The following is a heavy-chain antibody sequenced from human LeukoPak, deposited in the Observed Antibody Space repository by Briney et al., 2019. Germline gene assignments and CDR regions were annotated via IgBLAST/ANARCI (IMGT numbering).Heavy chain of an antibody. D-gene: IGHD3-10*01. Sequence: SETLSLTCAVSGGSISSSNWWSWVRQPPGKGLEWIGEIYHSGSTNYNPSLKSRVTISVDKSKNQFSLKLSSVTAADTAVYYCARGPLWFGELLYVAYFDYWGQGTLVTVSS. CDR1: GGSISSSNW. V-gene: IGHV4-4*02. CDR3: ARGPLWFGELLYVAYFDY. CDR2: IYHSGST. J-gene: IGHJ4*02.